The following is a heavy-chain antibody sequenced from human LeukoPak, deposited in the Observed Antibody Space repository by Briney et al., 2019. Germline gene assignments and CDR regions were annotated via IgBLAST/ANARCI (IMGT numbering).Heavy chain of an antibody. Sequence: PGGSLRLSCTASGFTFGDYAMSWVRQAPGKGLEWVGFIRSKAYGGTTEYAVSVKGRFTISRDDSKSIAYLQMNSLKTEDRAVYYCTRDPRGSYGPDAFDIWGQGTMVTVSS. CDR2: IRSKAYGGTT. V-gene: IGHV3-49*04. CDR3: TRDPRGSYGPDAFDI. J-gene: IGHJ3*02. D-gene: IGHD1-26*01. CDR1: GFTFGDYA.